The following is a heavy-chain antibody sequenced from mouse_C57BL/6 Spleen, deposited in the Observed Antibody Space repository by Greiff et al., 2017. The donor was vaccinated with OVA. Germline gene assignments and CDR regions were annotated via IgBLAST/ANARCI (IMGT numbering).Heavy chain of an antibody. CDR2: IDPEDGET. Sequence: VQLQQSGAELVKPGASVKLSCTASGFNIKDYYMHWVKQRTEQGLEWIGRIDPEDGETKNAPKFQGKATITADTSSNTAYLQLSSLTSEDTAVYYCAPYGNFAYWGQGTLVTVSA. CDR1: GFNIKDYY. D-gene: IGHD2-1*01. CDR3: APYGNFAY. J-gene: IGHJ3*01. V-gene: IGHV14-2*01.